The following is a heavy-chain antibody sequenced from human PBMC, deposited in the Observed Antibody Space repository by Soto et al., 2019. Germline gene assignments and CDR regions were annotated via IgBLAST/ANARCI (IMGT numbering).Heavy chain of an antibody. CDR3: ARQAARNYIDS. D-gene: IGHD6-6*01. V-gene: IGHV3-11*01. CDR1: GFTFSDYS. CDR2: IDSRGRTL. Sequence: GGSLRLSCVASGFTFSDYSMSWIRQAPGKGLEWLAFIDSRGRTLSYADSVRGRFTTSRDNAENSVYLQMDSLRADDTAVYYCARQAARNYIDSWGQGIRSPSPQ. J-gene: IGHJ4*02.